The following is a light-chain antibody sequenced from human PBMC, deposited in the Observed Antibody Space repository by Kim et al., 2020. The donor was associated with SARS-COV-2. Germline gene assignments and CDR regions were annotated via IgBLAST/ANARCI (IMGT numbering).Light chain of an antibody. CDR3: QQYNRYPYT. CDR1: QDISNY. J-gene: IGKJ2*01. CDR2: SAS. Sequence: ATVGDSITMTCRASQDISNYLGWFQQQPGKAPRSLIYSASNLHIGVPGRFSGSGSGTDFTLTISSLQPEDFATYYCQQYNRYPYTFAQGTKVDIK. V-gene: IGKV1-16*01.